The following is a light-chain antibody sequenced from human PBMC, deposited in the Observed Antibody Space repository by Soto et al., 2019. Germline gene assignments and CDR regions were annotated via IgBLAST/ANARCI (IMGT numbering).Light chain of an antibody. CDR3: TSYAAGKNVV. V-gene: IGLV2-8*01. J-gene: IGLJ2*01. Sequence: QSALTQPPSASGSPGQSVTISCTGTSSDVGNYNYVSWYQQYPGKAPKLMIYEVNKRPSGVPDRFSGSKSGNTDSLTVSGLQAEDEADYYCTSYAAGKNVVFGGGTKLTVL. CDR1: SSDVGNYNY. CDR2: EVN.